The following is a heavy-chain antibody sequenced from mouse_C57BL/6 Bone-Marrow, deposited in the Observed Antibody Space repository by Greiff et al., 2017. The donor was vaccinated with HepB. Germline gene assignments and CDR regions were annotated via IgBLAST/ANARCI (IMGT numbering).Heavy chain of an antibody. CDR2: ILPGSGST. V-gene: IGHV1-9*01. D-gene: IGHD1-1*01. CDR1: GYTFTGYW. Sequence: VQLQQSGAELMKPGASVKLSCKATGYTFTGYWIEWVKQRPGHGLEWIGEILPGSGSTNYNEKFKGKATFAADTSSNTAYVRLSSLTTEDSAIYYCARSGSVYYYAMDYWGQGTSVTVSS. J-gene: IGHJ4*01. CDR3: ARSGSVYYYAMDY.